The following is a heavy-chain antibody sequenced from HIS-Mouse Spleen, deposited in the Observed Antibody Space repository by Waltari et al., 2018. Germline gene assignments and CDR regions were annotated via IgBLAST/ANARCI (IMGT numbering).Heavy chain of an antibody. CDR2: IYYRGSP. Sequence: QLQLQESGPGLVKPSETLSLTCTVSGGSISSSSYYWGWIRQPPGKGLEWIGSIYYRGSPYYTPSLKSRVTISVDTSKNQFSLKLSSVTAADTAVYYCAREIPYSSSWYDWYFDLWGRGTLVTVSS. CDR3: AREIPYSSSWYDWYFDL. CDR1: GGSISSSSYY. D-gene: IGHD6-13*01. V-gene: IGHV4-39*07. J-gene: IGHJ2*01.